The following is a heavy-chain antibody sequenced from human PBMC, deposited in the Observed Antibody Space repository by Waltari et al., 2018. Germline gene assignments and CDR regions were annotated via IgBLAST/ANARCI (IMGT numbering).Heavy chain of an antibody. Sequence: QVQLQESGPGLVKPSQTLSLTCTVSGGSISSGGYYWSWIRQHPGKGLEGIGYIYYRGSPYDNPSLQSRVTISVDTSKNQFSLKLSSVTAADTAVYYCARATDYSNAFDYWGQGTLVTVSS. V-gene: IGHV4-31*03. CDR1: GGSISSGGYY. CDR2: IYYRGSP. CDR3: ARATDYSNAFDY. D-gene: IGHD4-4*01. J-gene: IGHJ4*02.